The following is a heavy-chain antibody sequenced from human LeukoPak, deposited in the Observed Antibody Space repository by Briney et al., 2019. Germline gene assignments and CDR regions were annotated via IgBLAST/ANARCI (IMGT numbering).Heavy chain of an antibody. CDR1: GGSISSYY. J-gene: IGHJ6*02. V-gene: IGHV4-59*01. CDR3: ARDFVGLKSYGMDV. D-gene: IGHD3-3*01. Sequence: SETLSLTCSVSGGSISSYYWNWIRQPPGKGLEWEGYIHYSGSTNYNPSLNSRVTISIDMSQNQFSLNLTSVTAADTAVYYCARDFVGLKSYGMDVWGQGTTVTVSS. CDR2: IHYSGST.